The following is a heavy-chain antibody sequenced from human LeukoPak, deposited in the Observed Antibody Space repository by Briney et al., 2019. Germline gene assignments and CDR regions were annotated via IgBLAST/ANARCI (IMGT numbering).Heavy chain of an antibody. CDR2: ISYDGSNK. V-gene: IGHV3-30-3*01. J-gene: IGHJ6*02. D-gene: IGHD3-22*01. Sequence: GGSLRLPCAASGFTFSSYAMHWVRQAPGRGLEWVAVISYDGSNKYYADSVKGRFTISRDNSNNTLYLQMNSLRAEDTAVYYCARDWPDSRGYPRGMDVWGQGTTVTVSS. CDR1: GFTFSSYA. CDR3: ARDWPDSRGYPRGMDV.